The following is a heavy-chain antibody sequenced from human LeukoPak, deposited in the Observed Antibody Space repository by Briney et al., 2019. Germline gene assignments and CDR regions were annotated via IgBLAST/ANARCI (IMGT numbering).Heavy chain of an antibody. J-gene: IGHJ4*02. Sequence: GALVKVSCKVSGYSLTELSMHWVRQAPGKGLEWMGGFYPEDGERKYAQKFQGRVSMTEDTSTDTAHMELSSLRSEDTAVYYCAADGGELLTFWGQGTSVTVSS. CDR3: AADGGELLTF. CDR1: GYSLTELS. CDR2: FYPEDGER. V-gene: IGHV1-24*01. D-gene: IGHD1-26*01.